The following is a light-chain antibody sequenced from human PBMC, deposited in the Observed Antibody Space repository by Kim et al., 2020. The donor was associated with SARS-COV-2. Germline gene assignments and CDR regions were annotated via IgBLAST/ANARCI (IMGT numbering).Light chain of an antibody. CDR1: SSDVGNYDL. CDR3: CSFSGSYPYV. V-gene: IGLV2-23*02. Sequence: QSALTQPASVSGSPGQSVTISCTGTSSDVGNYDLVSWFQQHPGKAPKLIIYDVTKRPSGVSYRFSGSKSGNTASLTISGLQAEDEADYHCCSFSGSYPYVFGTGTKVTVL. J-gene: IGLJ1*01. CDR2: DVT.